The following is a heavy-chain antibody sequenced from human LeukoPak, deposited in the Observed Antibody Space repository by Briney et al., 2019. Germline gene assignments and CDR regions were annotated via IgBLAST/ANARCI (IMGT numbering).Heavy chain of an antibody. J-gene: IGHJ4*02. CDR2: IRYDGGNK. CDR1: GIIFSSYG. D-gene: IGHD6-19*01. V-gene: IGHV3-30*02. CDR3: AKVGSGWYGVDY. Sequence: GGSLRLSCVAAGIIFSSYGMGWVRQAAGKGLEWVAFIRYDGGNKYYTDSVKGRFTISRDNSKNTLYLQMNSLRDEDTAVYYCAKVGSGWYGVDYWGQGTLVTVSS.